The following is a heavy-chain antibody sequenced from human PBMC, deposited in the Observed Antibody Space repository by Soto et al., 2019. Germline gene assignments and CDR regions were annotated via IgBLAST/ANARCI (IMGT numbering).Heavy chain of an antibody. Sequence: GGSLRLSCTASGFTFGDYALSWFRQAPGKGLEWVGFIRSKAYGGTTEYAASVKGRFTISRDDSKSIAYLQMNSLKTEDTAVYYCTRRESTIFGVVAYYYYYGMDVWGQGTTVTVSS. CDR1: GFTFGDYA. CDR3: TRRESTIFGVVAYYYYYGMDV. J-gene: IGHJ6*02. D-gene: IGHD3-3*01. CDR2: IRSKAYGGTT. V-gene: IGHV3-49*03.